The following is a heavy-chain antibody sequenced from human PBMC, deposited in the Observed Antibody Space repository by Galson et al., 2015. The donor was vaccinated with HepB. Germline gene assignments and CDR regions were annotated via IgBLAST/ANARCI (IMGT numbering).Heavy chain of an antibody. CDR2: ISSSSLYV. Sequence: SLRLSCAASGFALSNYSMNWVRQAPGKGLEWVSSISSSSLYVYYADSVRGRFTVSRDNAKNSHYLQMNSLSAEDTAVYYRARVYGSGSYGYGMDVWGQGTTVTVS. CDR3: ARVYGSGSYGYGMDV. D-gene: IGHD3-10*01. CDR1: GFALSNYS. V-gene: IGHV3-21*01. J-gene: IGHJ6*02.